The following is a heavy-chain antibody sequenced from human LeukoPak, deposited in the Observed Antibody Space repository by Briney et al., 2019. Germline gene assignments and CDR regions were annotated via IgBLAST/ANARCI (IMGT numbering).Heavy chain of an antibody. V-gene: IGHV3-49*03. CDR2: IRTKTNGATA. CDR1: GFTFGEDA. Sequence: PGGSLRLSCTASGFTFGEDAMSWFRQAPGKGLEWVGFIRTKTNGATAEYAASVKGRFSISRDDSKSIAYPQMNSLKTEDTAVYYCARLIAVVVAASSYFDSWGQGTRVTVSS. J-gene: IGHJ4*02. CDR3: ARLIAVVVAASSYFDS. D-gene: IGHD2-15*01.